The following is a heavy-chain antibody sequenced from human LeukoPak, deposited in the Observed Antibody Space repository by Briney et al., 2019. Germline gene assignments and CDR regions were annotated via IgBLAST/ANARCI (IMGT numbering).Heavy chain of an antibody. J-gene: IGHJ4*02. CDR2: ISGSGGST. D-gene: IGHD3-10*01. CDR1: GFTFSSYA. Sequence: GGSLRLSCAASGFTFSSYAMSWVRQAPGKGLEWVSAISGSGGSTYYADSVKGRFTISRDNSKNTLYLQMNSLRAEDTAVYYCAKDRRRYGSGSYFDYWGQGTLVTVSS. CDR3: AKDRRRYGSGSYFDY. V-gene: IGHV3-23*01.